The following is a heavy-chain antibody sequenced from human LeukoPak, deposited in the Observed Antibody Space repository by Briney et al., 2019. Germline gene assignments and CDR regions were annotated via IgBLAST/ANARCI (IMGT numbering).Heavy chain of an antibody. V-gene: IGHV3-23*01. Sequence: TGGSLRLSCAASGFTFSNYAMNWVRQAPGKGLEWVSTISGSGGSTYYADSVKGRFTISRDNSKNTLYLQMNCLRAEDTAVYYCANSLAVAGPFDYWGQGTLVTVSS. CDR3: ANSLAVAGPFDY. CDR2: ISGSGGST. J-gene: IGHJ4*02. CDR1: GFTFSNYA. D-gene: IGHD6-19*01.